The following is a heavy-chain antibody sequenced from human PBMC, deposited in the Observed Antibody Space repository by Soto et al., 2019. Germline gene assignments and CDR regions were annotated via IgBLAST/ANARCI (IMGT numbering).Heavy chain of an antibody. V-gene: IGHV4-39*01. CDR2: IYYSGST. Sequence: NPSETLSLTCTVSGGSISSSSYYWGWIRQPPGKGLEWIGSIYYSGSTYYNPSLKSRVTISVDTSKNQFSLKLSSVTAADTAVYYCAPHPNIVLNWFDPWGQGTLVTVSS. CDR3: APHPNIVLNWFDP. CDR1: GGSISSSSYY. D-gene: IGHD2-8*01. J-gene: IGHJ5*02.